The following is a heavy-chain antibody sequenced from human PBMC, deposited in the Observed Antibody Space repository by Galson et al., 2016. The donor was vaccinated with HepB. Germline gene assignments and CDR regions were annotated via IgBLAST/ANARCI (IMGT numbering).Heavy chain of an antibody. CDR1: GGSIKSSICY. CDR3: ATARKSRVVEY. J-gene: IGHJ4*02. V-gene: IGHV4-39*01. CDR2: AYYGGTT. D-gene: IGHD2-15*01. Sequence: SETLSLTCTVSGGSIKSSICYWGWIRQPPGKGLEWIGPAYYGGTTYYNPSLQSRVTISVDTSKNQFSLKLSSLSAADTAVYYCATARKSRVVEYWGQGTLVIVSS.